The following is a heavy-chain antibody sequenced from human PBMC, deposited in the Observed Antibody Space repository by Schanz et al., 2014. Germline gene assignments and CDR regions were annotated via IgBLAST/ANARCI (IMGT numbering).Heavy chain of an antibody. V-gene: IGHV1-2*06. CDR1: GYRFIGYY. CDR2: VSPYSGDT. J-gene: IGHJ6*02. CDR3: ARENAAVAGMPRVMDV. Sequence: QVLLVQSGAEVKKPGASVKVSCKASGYRFIGYYVHWVRQAPGQGLEWMGRVSPYSGDTNYAQMFQGRVTMTTDRSISTAYMELSRLTSDDTAVFFCARENAAVAGMPRVMDVWGQGTTVTVTS. D-gene: IGHD6-19*01.